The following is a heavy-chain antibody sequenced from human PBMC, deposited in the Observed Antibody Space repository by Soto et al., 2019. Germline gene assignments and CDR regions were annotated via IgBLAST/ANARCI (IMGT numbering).Heavy chain of an antibody. V-gene: IGHV4-30-4*01. Sequence: PSETLSLTCTVSGGSISSGGYYWSWIRQPPGKGLDWIGYIYYSGNTYYNPSLKSRVTISVDTSQNHFSLKLSSVTVADTAVYYCARVQYSSSSTPIDPWGQGTLVTVSS. CDR1: GGSISSGGYY. J-gene: IGHJ5*02. D-gene: IGHD6-13*01. CDR3: ARVQYSSSSTPIDP. CDR2: IYYSGNT.